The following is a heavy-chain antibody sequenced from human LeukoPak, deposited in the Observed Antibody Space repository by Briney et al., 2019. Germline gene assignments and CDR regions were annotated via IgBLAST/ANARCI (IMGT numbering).Heavy chain of an antibody. CDR1: GFNFNTYS. D-gene: IGHD3-22*01. J-gene: IGHJ4*02. V-gene: IGHV3-48*04. CDR2: ISSSSSII. CDR3: ARDYYFDSSGYPLDY. Sequence: PGGSLRLSCAASGFNFNTYSMSWVRQAPGKGLESVSYISSSSSIIYYADSVKGRFTISRDNAKNSLYLQMNSLRAEDTAVYYCARDYYFDSSGYPLDYWGQGTLVTVSS.